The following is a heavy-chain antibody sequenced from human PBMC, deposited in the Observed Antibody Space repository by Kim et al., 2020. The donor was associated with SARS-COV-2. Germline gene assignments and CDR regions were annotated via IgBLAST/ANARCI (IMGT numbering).Heavy chain of an antibody. Sequence: ASVKVSCKVSGYTLTELSMHWVRQAPGKGLEWMGGFDPEDGETIYAQKFQGRVTMTEDTSTDTAYMELSSLRSEDTAVYYCAASFSFGVVIIIGAFDIWGQGTMVTVSS. CDR2: FDPEDGET. CDR3: AASFSFGVVIIIGAFDI. J-gene: IGHJ3*02. V-gene: IGHV1-24*01. CDR1: GYTLTELS. D-gene: IGHD3-3*01.